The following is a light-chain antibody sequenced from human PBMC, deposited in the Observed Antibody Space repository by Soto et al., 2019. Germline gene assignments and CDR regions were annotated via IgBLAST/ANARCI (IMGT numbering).Light chain of an antibody. V-gene: IGKV3-20*01. CDR3: QQYGSSPWT. CDR1: QSVSSSY. CDR2: GAS. Sequence: EIVLTQSPGTLSLSPGERATLSCRPSQSVSSSYLAWYQQKPGQAPRLLIYGASSRAPGIPDRFSGSGSGTAFTLTISRLEPEDFAVYYCQQYGSSPWTFGQGTKVEIK. J-gene: IGKJ1*01.